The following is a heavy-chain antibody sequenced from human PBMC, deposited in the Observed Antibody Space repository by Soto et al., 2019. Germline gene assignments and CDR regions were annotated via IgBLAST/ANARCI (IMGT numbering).Heavy chain of an antibody. Sequence: SLNLYRKTSGYGLSVDHGGRVLINTGQGREWMGWMNPNSGNTGYAQKFQGRVTMTRDTSTSTVYMELSSLRSEDTALYYCARDRGEGSPMDVWGQGTTGTVSS. CDR3: ARDRGEGSPMDV. CDR1: GYGLSVDH. V-gene: IGHV1-8*01. D-gene: IGHD3-10*01. CDR2: MNPNSGNT. J-gene: IGHJ6*01.